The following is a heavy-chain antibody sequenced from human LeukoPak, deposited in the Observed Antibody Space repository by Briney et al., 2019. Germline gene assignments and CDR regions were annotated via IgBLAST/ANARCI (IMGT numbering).Heavy chain of an antibody. CDR3: AKHGDFWSGYYTPYYGMDV. J-gene: IGHJ6*02. CDR2: ISYDGSNK. CDR1: GFTFSSYA. V-gene: IGHV3-30*18. D-gene: IGHD3-3*01. Sequence: GGSLRLSCAASGFTFSSYAMSWVRQAPGKGLEWVAVISYDGSNKYYADSVKGRFTISRDNSKNTLYLQMNSLRAEDTAVYYCAKHGDFWSGYYTPYYGMDVWGQGTTVTVSS.